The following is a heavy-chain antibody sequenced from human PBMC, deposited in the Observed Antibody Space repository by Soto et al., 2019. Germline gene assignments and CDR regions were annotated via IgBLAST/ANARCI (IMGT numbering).Heavy chain of an antibody. CDR1: GFTFSSYW. V-gene: IGHV3-7*01. D-gene: IGHD3-3*01. Sequence: GGSLRLSCAASGFTFSSYWMSWVRQAPGKGLEWVANIKQDGSENYYVDSVKGRFTISRDNAKNSLYLQMNSLRAEDTAVYYCAGDYRASKKGDFWSGYYYYWGQGTLVTVSS. CDR2: IKQDGSEN. CDR3: AGDYRASKKGDFWSGYYYY. J-gene: IGHJ4*02.